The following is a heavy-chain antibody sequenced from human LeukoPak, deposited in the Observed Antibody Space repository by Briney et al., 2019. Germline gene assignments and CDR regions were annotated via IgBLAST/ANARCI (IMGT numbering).Heavy chain of an antibody. CDR1: GFTLDDYG. V-gene: IGHV3-53*01. Sequence: GGSLRLSCAASGFTLDDYGMSWVRQAPGKGLEWVSVIYSGGSTYYADSVKGRFTISRDNSKNTLYLQMNSLRAEDTAVYYCARDRTIWGQGTLVTVSS. J-gene: IGHJ4*02. D-gene: IGHD1-1*01. CDR3: ARDRTI. CDR2: IYSGGST.